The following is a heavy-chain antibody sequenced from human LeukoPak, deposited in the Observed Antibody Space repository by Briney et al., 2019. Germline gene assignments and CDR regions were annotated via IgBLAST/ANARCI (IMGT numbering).Heavy chain of an antibody. CDR2: INHSGST. D-gene: IGHD6-13*01. V-gene: IGHV4-34*01. Sequence: SETLSLTCAVYGGSFSGYYWSWIRQPPGKGLEWIGEINHSGSTNYNPSLKSRVTISVDTSKNQFSLKLSSVTAADTAVYYCARIAADGPDYWGQGTLVTVSS. CDR1: GGSFSGYY. J-gene: IGHJ4*02. CDR3: ARIAADGPDY.